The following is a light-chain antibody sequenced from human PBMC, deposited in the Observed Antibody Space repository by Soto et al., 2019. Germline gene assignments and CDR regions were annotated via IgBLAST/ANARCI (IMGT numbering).Light chain of an antibody. CDR2: DAF. Sequence: EIVLTQSPATLSLSPGERATLSCRASQSVSSYLAWYQQKPCQAPRLLIYDAFNKATSIPARFSGSGSGTDFTLTISSLEPEDFAVYYCQQRSGWPLTFGGGTKVEIK. J-gene: IGKJ4*01. CDR1: QSVSSY. CDR3: QQRSGWPLT. V-gene: IGKV3-11*01.